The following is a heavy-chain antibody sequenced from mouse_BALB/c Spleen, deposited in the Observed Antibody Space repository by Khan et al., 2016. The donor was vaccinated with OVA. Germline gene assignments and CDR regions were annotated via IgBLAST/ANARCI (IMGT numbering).Heavy chain of an antibody. CDR2: IIPGSGRN. V-gene: IGHV1-9*01. D-gene: IGHD2-12*01. J-gene: IGHJ3*01. CDR1: GYTFSSYW. CDR3: ARENCYCRGSVFDY. Sequence: QVQLQQSGADLMKPGASLKLSCTATGYTFSSYWIAWVNQRPGHGLEWIGEIIPGSGRNNYNEKFKGKATFTADTSSNTAYMQLSSLTSDDAAMYYCARENCYCRGSVFDYWGQGTLVTVSA.